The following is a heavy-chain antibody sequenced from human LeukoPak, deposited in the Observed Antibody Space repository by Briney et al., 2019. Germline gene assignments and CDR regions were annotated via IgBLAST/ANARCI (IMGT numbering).Heavy chain of an antibody. CDR1: GGSISSYY. D-gene: IGHD3-22*01. Sequence: SETLSLTCTVSGGSISSYYWSWIRQPPGKGLEWIGYIYYSGSTNYNPSLKSRVTISVDTSKNQFSLKLSSVTAADTAVYYCARLTSGYYANFDDWGQGTLVTVSS. J-gene: IGHJ4*02. CDR2: IYYSGST. CDR3: ARLTSGYYANFDD. V-gene: IGHV4-59*08.